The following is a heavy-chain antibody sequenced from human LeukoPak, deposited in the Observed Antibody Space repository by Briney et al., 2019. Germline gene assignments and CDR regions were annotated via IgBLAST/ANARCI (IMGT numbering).Heavy chain of an antibody. CDR2: IYSGGST. J-gene: IGHJ4*02. Sequence: PGGSLRLSCAASGFTVSSNYMSWVRQAPGKGLEWVSVIYSGGSTYYADSVKGRFTISRDNSKNTLYLQMNSLRAEDTAVYYCARDSNHYRIVGATHFDYWGQGTLVTVSS. CDR3: ARDSNHYRIVGATHFDY. D-gene: IGHD1-26*01. V-gene: IGHV3-66*01. CDR1: GFTVSSNY.